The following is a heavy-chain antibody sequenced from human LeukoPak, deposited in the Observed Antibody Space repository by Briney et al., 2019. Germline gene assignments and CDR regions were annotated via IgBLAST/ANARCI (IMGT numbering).Heavy chain of an antibody. Sequence: SGGSLRLSCAASGFTFSSYAMSWVRQAPGKGLEWVSTISGSGGSTYYADSVKGRFTIPRDTSKNTLFLQMSSLRAEDTAVYYCAKANSGSYYFGIDYWGQGTLVTVSS. CDR3: AKANSGSYYFGIDY. CDR1: GFTFSSYA. D-gene: IGHD1-26*01. V-gene: IGHV3-23*01. CDR2: ISGSGGST. J-gene: IGHJ4*02.